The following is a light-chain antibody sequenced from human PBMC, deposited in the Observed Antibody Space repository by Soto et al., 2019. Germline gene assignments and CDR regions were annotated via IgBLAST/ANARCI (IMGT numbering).Light chain of an antibody. V-gene: IGKV3-11*01. CDR2: DAS. J-gene: IGKJ3*01. CDR1: QSVRSS. CDR3: QKRSNWPRFT. Sequence: EIVLTQSPATLSLSPGARATLSCRASQSVRSSLAWYQQKPGQAPRLLIYDASNRATGIPARFSGSGSGTDFTLAISSLKPEDFAVYYCQKRSNWPRFTFGPGTKVDIK.